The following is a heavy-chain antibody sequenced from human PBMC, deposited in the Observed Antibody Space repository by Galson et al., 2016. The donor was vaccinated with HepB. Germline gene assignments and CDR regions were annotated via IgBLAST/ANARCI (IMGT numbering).Heavy chain of an antibody. Sequence: ETLSLTCTVSRASITSYYWNWLRQVPGRGLEWTGYIFHTGTAIYNPSLKNRVTISVDTSKNQFSLTLTSVTAADTALYYCARDIAARRGNFDLWGRGTLVTVSS. CDR2: IFHTGTA. J-gene: IGHJ2*01. V-gene: IGHV4-59*01. CDR1: RASITSYY. CDR3: ARDIAARRGNFDL. D-gene: IGHD6-6*01.